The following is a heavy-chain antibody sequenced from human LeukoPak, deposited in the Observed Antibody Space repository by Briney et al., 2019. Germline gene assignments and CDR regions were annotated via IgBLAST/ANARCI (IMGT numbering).Heavy chain of an antibody. CDR3: ARGLNPVGVRAYFDL. V-gene: IGHV4-39*07. Sequence: SETLSLTCTVSGGSISSSSYYWGWIRQPPGKGLEWIGSIYYSGSTYYNPSLKSRVTISVDTSKNQFSLKLSSVTAADTAVYYCARGLNPVGVRAYFDLWGRGTLVTVSS. CDR2: IYYSGST. J-gene: IGHJ2*01. D-gene: IGHD1-26*01. CDR1: GGSISSSSYY.